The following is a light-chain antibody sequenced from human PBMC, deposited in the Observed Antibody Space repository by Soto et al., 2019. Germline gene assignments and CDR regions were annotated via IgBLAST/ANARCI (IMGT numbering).Light chain of an antibody. Sequence: DIQLTQTPSTLSASVGDEVTITCRASQTISRWLAWYQQKPGRAPKLLIYDASTLESGVPSRFSGSGSETEFTLTISRLQTDDFAPYFCHSRAFGQGTRLEIK. CDR1: QTISRW. J-gene: IGKJ5*01. CDR2: DAS. V-gene: IGKV1-5*01. CDR3: HSRA.